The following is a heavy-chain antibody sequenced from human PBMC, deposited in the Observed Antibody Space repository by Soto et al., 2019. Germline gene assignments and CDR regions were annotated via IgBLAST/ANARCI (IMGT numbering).Heavy chain of an antibody. CDR3: ARARTSSWSYFYYYYYGMDV. CDR2: IIPIFGTA. D-gene: IGHD1-26*01. CDR1: RGIFSSYA. V-gene: IGHV1-69*06. Sequence: AAVHVSCMACRGIFSSYAISWVRQAPGQGLEWMGGIIPIFGTAYYAQKFQGRVTITADKYTSTAYMELSSLRSEDRAGYYCARARTSSWSYFYYYYYGMDVWGQGTTVNVSS. J-gene: IGHJ6*02.